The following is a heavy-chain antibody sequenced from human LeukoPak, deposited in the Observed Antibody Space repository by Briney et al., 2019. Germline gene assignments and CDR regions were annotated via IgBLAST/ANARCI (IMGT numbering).Heavy chain of an antibody. D-gene: IGHD2-2*01. J-gene: IGHJ4*02. CDR2: ISSSGSTI. CDR3: ARGPPRYCSSTSCFWNFDY. CDR1: GFHFSDYY. Sequence: GGSLRLSCAASGFHFSDYYMSWIRQAPGKGLEWVSYISSSGSTIYYADSVKGRFTISRDNAKNSLYLQMNSLRAEDTAVYYCARGPPRYCSSTSCFWNFDYWGQGTLVTVSS. V-gene: IGHV3-11*04.